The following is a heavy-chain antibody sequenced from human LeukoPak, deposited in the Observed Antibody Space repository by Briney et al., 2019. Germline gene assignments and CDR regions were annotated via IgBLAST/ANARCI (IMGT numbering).Heavy chain of an antibody. CDR1: GYTFTSYY. CDR3: ARRGVDYGDYDGWFDP. D-gene: IGHD4-17*01. Sequence: GASVKVSCKASGYTFTSYYMHWVRQAPGQGLEWMGIINPSGGSTSYAQKFQGRVTMTRDTSTSTVYMELSSLRSEDTAVYYCARRGVDYGDYDGWFDPWGQGTLVTVSS. J-gene: IGHJ5*02. V-gene: IGHV1-46*01. CDR2: INPSGGST.